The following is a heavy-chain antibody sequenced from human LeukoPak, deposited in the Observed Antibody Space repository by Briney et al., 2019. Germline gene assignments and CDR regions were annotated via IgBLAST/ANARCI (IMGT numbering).Heavy chain of an antibody. CDR3: ARHRGDLRYFDWLYFDY. Sequence: SETLSLTCTVSGGSISSYYWSWIRQPPGKGLEWIGYIYYSGSTNYNPSLKSRVTISVDTSKNQFSLKLSSVTAADTAVSYCARHRGDLRYFDWLYFDYWGQGTLVTVSS. D-gene: IGHD3-9*01. CDR1: GGSISSYY. CDR2: IYYSGST. V-gene: IGHV4-59*08. J-gene: IGHJ4*02.